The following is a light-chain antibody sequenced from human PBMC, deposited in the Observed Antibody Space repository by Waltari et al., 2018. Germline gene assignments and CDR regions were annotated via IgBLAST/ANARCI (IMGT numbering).Light chain of an antibody. Sequence: DIQMTQSPSTLSASVGDRLTITCRASQSISTWLAWYQQKPGKAPKLLIYKASSLESGVPLRFSGSGSGTEFTLTISSLQPDDFASYYCQQYGTYPLTFGGGTKVGIE. CDR1: QSISTW. V-gene: IGKV1-5*03. CDR3: QQYGTYPLT. CDR2: KAS. J-gene: IGKJ4*01.